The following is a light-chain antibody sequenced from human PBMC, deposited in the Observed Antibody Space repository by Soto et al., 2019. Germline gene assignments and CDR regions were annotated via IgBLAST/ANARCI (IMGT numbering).Light chain of an antibody. J-gene: IGLJ1*01. Sequence: QSALTQPASVSGSPGQSITISCTGTSSDIGGYNYVSWYQQHPVSAPKLIIYEVTYRPSGVSNRFSGSKSGNTASLTISGLQAEDEADYYCNSYTSTTTLVFGTGTKVTVL. CDR2: EVT. CDR3: NSYTSTTTLV. CDR1: SSDIGGYNY. V-gene: IGLV2-14*01.